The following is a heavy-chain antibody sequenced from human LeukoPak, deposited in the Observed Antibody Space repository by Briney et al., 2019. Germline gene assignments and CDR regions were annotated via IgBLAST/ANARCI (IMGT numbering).Heavy chain of an antibody. J-gene: IGHJ4*02. CDR2: IKQGGREI. D-gene: IGHD2-15*01. Sequence: GGALRLSCAASGFTFSNYWMDLGRQAPGKGLEGVANIKQGGREIYYVDSVKGRFTISRDNAKNSLYLQMNSLRAVDTAVYYCARGPSGGNGFSYWGLGTLVTVSS. CDR1: GFTFSNYW. V-gene: IGHV3-7*04. CDR3: ARGPSGGNGFSY.